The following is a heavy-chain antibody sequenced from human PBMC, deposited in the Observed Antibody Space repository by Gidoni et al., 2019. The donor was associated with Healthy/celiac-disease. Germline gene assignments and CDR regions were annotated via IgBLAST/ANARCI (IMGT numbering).Heavy chain of an antibody. Sequence: QAQLQESGPGPAKPSEPLSLTCTVSGGSTSSYYWSWIRQPPGQGLAWIGYIYYSGITTYNPSLKSRVTISVDTSKNQVSLKLSSVTAADTAVYYCARDSLVSGYDYGRDYYGMDVWGQGTTVTVSS. CDR2: IYYSGIT. J-gene: IGHJ6*02. CDR3: ARDSLVSGYDYGRDYYGMDV. CDR1: GGSTSSYY. D-gene: IGHD5-12*01. V-gene: IGHV4-59*01.